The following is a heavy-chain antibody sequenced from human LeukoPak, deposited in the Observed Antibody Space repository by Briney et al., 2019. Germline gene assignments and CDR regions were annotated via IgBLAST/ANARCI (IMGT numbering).Heavy chain of an antibody. J-gene: IGHJ6*03. CDR1: GGTFSSYA. D-gene: IGHD6-13*01. CDR2: MNPNSGNT. Sequence: ASVKVSCKASGGTFSSYAISWVRQATGQGLEWMGWMNPNSGNTGYAQKFQGRVTITRNTSISTAYMELSSLRSEDTAVYYCARHSSSWYAGYYMDVWGKGTTVTVSS. V-gene: IGHV1-8*03. CDR3: ARHSSSWYAGYYMDV.